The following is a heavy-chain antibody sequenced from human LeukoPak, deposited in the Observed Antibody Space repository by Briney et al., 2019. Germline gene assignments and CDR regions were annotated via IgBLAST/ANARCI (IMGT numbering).Heavy chain of an antibody. J-gene: IGHJ3*02. CDR3: ARAGTTVTAVKAFDI. CDR2: IYTGGKT. D-gene: IGHD4-17*01. Sequence: PSETLSLTCTVSGGSTSTYYWSWIRQPAGKGLEWIGRIYTGGKTSFNPSLKSRVTMSVDTSKNQFSLRLSSVTAADTAVYYCARAGTTVTAVKAFDIWGQGTMVTVSS. CDR1: GGSTSTYY. V-gene: IGHV4-4*07.